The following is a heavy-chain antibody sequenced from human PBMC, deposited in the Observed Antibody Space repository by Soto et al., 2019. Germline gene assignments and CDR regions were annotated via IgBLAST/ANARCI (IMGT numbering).Heavy chain of an antibody. Sequence: QVQLVQSGPEVKKPGSSVKVSCKASGDNFRNNAISWVRQAPGQGLEWMGTILPVFGTTNYAQNFKGRVTFTTDDSAGTAYMELRGLRSEDTAVYYCARDRALRGFDYWGQGTLVTVSS. J-gene: IGHJ4*02. V-gene: IGHV1-69*18. CDR3: ARDRALRGFDY. CDR2: ILPVFGTT. CDR1: GDNFRNNA.